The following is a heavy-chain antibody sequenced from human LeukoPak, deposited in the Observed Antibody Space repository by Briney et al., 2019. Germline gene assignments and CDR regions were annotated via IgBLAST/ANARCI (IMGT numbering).Heavy chain of an antibody. CDR3: ARSKAAGTADY. J-gene: IGHJ4*02. V-gene: IGHV4-34*01. D-gene: IGHD6-13*01. CDR2: INHSGST. CDR1: GGSISSYY. Sequence: PSETLSLTCTVSGGSISSYYWSWIRQPPGKGLEWIGEINHSGSTNYNPSLKSRVTISVDTSKNQFSLKLSSVTAADTAVYYCARSKAAGTADYWGQGTLVTVSS.